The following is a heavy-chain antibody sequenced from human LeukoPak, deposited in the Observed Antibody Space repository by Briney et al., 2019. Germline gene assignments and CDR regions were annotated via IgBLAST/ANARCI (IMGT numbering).Heavy chain of an antibody. CDR3: AREGDRDCSSTSCYYYYYMDV. Sequence: SVKVSCKASGGTFSSYAISWVRQAPGQGLEWMGGIIPIFGTANYAQKFQGRVTITTDESTSTAYMELSSLRSEDTAVYYCAREGDRDCSSTSCYYYYYMDVWGKGTTVTVSS. CDR1: GGTFSSYA. V-gene: IGHV1-69*05. D-gene: IGHD2-2*01. J-gene: IGHJ6*03. CDR2: IIPIFGTA.